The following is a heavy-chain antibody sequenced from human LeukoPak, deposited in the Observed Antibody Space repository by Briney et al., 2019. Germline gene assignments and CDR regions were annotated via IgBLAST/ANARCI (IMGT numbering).Heavy chain of an antibody. CDR2: INPSGGST. D-gene: IGHD6-13*01. CDR1: GYTFTSYY. Sequence: ASVKVSCKASGYTFTSYYMHWVRQAPGQGLEWMGIINPSGGSTSYAQKFQGRVTMTTDTSTSTAYMELRSLRSDDTAVYYRARWYLRRPFDYWGQGTLVTVSS. V-gene: IGHV1-46*01. CDR3: ARWYLRRPFDY. J-gene: IGHJ4*02.